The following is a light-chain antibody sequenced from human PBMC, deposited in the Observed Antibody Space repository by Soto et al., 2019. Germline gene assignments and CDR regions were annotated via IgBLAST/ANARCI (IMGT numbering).Light chain of an antibody. V-gene: IGLV2-11*01. CDR2: DGS. CDR3: CSYAGSSYV. CDR1: SSDVGGYNY. J-gene: IGLJ1*01. Sequence: QSALTQPRSVSGSPGQSVTISCTGTSSDVGGYNYVSWYQQHPGKAPKVIIYDGSKWPSGVPDRFSGSKSGNTASLTISGLQAEDESDYYCCSYAGSSYVFVTGTKVTVL.